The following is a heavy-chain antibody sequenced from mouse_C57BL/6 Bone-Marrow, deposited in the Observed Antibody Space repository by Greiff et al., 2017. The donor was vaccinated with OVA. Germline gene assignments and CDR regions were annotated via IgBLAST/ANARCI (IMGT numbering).Heavy chain of an antibody. Sequence: QVQLQQSGAELVKPGASVKISCKASGYTFTDYYINWVKQRPGQGLEWIGKIGPGSGSTYYNEKFKGKATLTADKSSSTAYMQLSSLTSEDSAVYFCARPPYYGSSYDAMGYWGQGASVTVAS. D-gene: IGHD1-1*01. CDR1: GYTFTDYY. CDR3: ARPPYYGSSYDAMGY. V-gene: IGHV1-77*01. J-gene: IGHJ4*01. CDR2: IGPGSGST.